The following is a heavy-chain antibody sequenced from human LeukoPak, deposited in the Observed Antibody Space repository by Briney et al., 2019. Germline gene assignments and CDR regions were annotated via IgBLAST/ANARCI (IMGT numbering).Heavy chain of an antibody. D-gene: IGHD3-3*01. J-gene: IGHJ3*02. CDR1: GFTFSSYG. CDR2: ISGSGGST. V-gene: IGHV3-23*01. Sequence: GSLRLSCAASGFTFSSYGMSWVRQAPGKGLEWVSAISGSGGSTYYADSVKGRFTISRDISKNTVYLQMNSLRAEDTAVYYCTKTDRTGALGRFRMRSDAFDIWGQGTMVTVSS. CDR3: TKTDRTGALGRFRMRSDAFDI.